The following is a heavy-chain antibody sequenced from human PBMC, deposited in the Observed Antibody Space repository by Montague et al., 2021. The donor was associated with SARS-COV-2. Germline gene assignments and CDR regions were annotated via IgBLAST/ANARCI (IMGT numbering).Heavy chain of an antibody. D-gene: IGHD3-10*01. CDR1: GFTFTNYG. V-gene: IGHV3-23*01. J-gene: IGHJ4*02. CDR2: ISDSGDNT. CDR3: AKSTHYYVSGTYYNTYYFDQ. Sequence: RLSCAASGFTFTNYGMSWVRQAPGKGLEWVSLISDSGDNTHYADSVKGRFTIPRDNPKNTVLLQMNNLRAEDTAVYYCAKSTHYYVSGTYYNTYYFDQWGQGILVTVSS.